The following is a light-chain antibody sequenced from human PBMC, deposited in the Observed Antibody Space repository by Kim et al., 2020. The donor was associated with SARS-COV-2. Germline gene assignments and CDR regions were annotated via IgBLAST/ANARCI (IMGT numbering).Light chain of an antibody. CDR2: EVT. J-gene: IGLJ1*01. V-gene: IGLV2-23*02. CDR1: SSDVGSYNL. Sequence: GQSITISCTGTSSDVGSYNLVSWYQQYPGKAPKIMIYEVTKRPSGVSNRFSGYKSGNTASPTISGLQGEDEADYYCCSYAGSSTYVFGTGTKVTVL. CDR3: CSYAGSSTYV.